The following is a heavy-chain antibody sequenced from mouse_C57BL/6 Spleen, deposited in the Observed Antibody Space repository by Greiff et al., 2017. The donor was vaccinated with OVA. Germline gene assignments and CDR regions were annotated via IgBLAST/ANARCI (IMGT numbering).Heavy chain of an antibody. CDR1: GYTFTSYW. J-gene: IGHJ4*01. D-gene: IGHD1-1*01. Sequence: QVQLKQPGAELVRPGTSVKLSCKASGYTFTSYWMHWVKQRPGQGLEWIGVIDPSDSYTNYNQKFKGKATLTVDTSSSTAYMQLSSLTSEDSAVYYCARSAGFYYGSSYAMDYWGQGTSVTVSS. CDR3: ARSAGFYYGSSYAMDY. V-gene: IGHV1-59*01. CDR2: IDPSDSYT.